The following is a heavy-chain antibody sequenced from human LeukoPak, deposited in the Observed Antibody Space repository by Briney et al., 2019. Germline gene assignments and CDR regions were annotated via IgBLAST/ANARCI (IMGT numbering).Heavy chain of an antibody. Sequence: PSETLSFTCTVSGGSISSGSYYWSWIRQPAGKGLEWIGRIYTSGSTNYNPSLKSRVTISVDTSKNQFSLKLSSVTAADTAVYYCARHMSREKWDFDYWGQGTLVTVSS. D-gene: IGHD1-26*01. CDR2: IYTSGST. J-gene: IGHJ4*02. CDR3: ARHMSREKWDFDY. CDR1: GGSISSGSYY. V-gene: IGHV4-61*02.